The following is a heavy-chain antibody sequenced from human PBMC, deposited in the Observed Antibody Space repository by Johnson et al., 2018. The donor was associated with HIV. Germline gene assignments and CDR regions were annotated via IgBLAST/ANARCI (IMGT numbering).Heavy chain of an antibody. J-gene: IGHJ3*02. Sequence: QVQLVESGGGLVQPGGSLRLSCAASGFTFSSYAMHWVRQAPGKGLEWVAVISYDGSNKYYADAVKGRFTISRDNSKNTLYLQMNSLRAEDTAIYYCAKCIWGSSLIDVFDMWG. CDR2: ISYDGSNK. CDR3: AKCIWGSSLIDVFDM. V-gene: IGHV3-30*04. CDR1: GFTFSSYA. D-gene: IGHD3-16*01.